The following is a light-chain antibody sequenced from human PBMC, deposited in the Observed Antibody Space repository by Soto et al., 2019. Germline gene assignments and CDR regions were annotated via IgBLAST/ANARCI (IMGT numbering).Light chain of an antibody. J-gene: IGLJ1*01. V-gene: IGLV2-8*01. CDR2: EVN. CDR1: NSDFAGYNF. Sequence: QSALTQPPSASGSPGQSVTISCTGTNSDFAGYNFVSWFQQHPGKAPRLIIYEVNERPSGVTHRFSGSKSGNTASLTISGLQADDEADYYCSSYITSNNLRVFGTGTKLTVL. CDR3: SSYITSNNLRV.